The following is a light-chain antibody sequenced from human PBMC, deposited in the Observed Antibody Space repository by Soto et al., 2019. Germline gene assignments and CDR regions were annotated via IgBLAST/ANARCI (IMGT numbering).Light chain of an antibody. V-gene: IGKV1-39*01. CDR1: QSISSF. Sequence: DIQMTQSPSSLSASVGDRVTITCRASQSISSFLTWYQQKAGKAPKLLIYAASSLQSGVPSRFSGSGSGTDFTLTISSLQPEDFASYYCQQSFSTPPTFGQGTKVEFK. J-gene: IGKJ1*01. CDR3: QQSFSTPPT. CDR2: AAS.